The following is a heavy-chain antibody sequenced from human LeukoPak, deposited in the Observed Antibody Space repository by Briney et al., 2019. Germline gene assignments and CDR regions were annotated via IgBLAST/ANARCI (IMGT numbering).Heavy chain of an antibody. CDR3: ARHPPTVTTTFDI. Sequence: PSETLSLTCTVSGGSISSGSYYWSWIRQPAGKGLEWIGRIYTSGSTNYNPSLKSRVTISVDTSKNQFSLKLSSVTAADTAVYYCARHPPTVTTTFDIWGQGTMVTVSS. J-gene: IGHJ3*02. D-gene: IGHD4-11*01. CDR1: GGSISSGSYY. V-gene: IGHV4-61*02. CDR2: IYTSGST.